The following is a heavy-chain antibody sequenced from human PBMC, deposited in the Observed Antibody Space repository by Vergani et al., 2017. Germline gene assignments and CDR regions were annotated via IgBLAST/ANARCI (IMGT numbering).Heavy chain of an antibody. Sequence: EVQLVESGGGLVKPGGSLRLSCAASGFTFSSYSMNWVRQAPGKGLEWASSISSSSSYIDYADSVKGRFTISRDNANNSLYLQMNSLRAEDTAVYYCAREWPLLGIPYYYYYMDVWGKGTTVTVSS. CDR1: GFTFSSYS. CDR2: ISSSSSYI. CDR3: AREWPLLGIPYYYYYMDV. V-gene: IGHV3-21*01. J-gene: IGHJ6*03. D-gene: IGHD7-27*01.